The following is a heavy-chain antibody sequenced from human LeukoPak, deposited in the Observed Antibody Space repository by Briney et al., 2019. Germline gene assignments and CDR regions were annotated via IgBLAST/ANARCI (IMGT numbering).Heavy chain of an antibody. Sequence: PSETLSLTCTVSGYSISSGYYWGWIRQPPGKGLEGIGRIYHSGSTYYNPSLKSRVTISVDTSKNQFSLKLSSVTAADTAVYYCARDRDYYDSSGYPSFINYWGQGTLVTVSS. J-gene: IGHJ4*02. V-gene: IGHV4-38-2*02. CDR2: IYHSGST. D-gene: IGHD3-22*01. CDR3: ARDRDYYDSSGYPSFINY. CDR1: GYSISSGYY.